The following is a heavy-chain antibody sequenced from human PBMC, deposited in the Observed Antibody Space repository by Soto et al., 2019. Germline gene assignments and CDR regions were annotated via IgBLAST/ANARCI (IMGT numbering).Heavy chain of an antibody. D-gene: IGHD7-27*01. V-gene: IGHV3-48*02. CDR3: ARHRLGYYLDY. CDR1: GFTFGNFW. J-gene: IGHJ4*02. Sequence: PVGSLRLSCSDSGFTFGNFWIHWVRQAPGKGLEWVSYISSSSSAIYYADSVRGRFTISRDNAKNSLYLQLNTLRDEDTAVYYCARHRLGYYLDYWGRGTLVTVSS. CDR2: ISSSSSAI.